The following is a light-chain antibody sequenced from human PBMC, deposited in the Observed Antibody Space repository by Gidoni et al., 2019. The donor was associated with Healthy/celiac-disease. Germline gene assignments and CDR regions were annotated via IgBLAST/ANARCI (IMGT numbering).Light chain of an antibody. CDR3: QQYNNWPPT. CDR2: GAS. J-gene: IGKJ1*01. Sequence: ELVMTQSPATLSVAPGERATLSCRASHSVSSNLAWYPQKPAQAPRLLLYGASTRATGIPARFSGSGSGTAFTLTISSLQSEDFAVYYCQQYNNWPPTFGQGTKVEIK. V-gene: IGKV3-15*01. CDR1: HSVSSN.